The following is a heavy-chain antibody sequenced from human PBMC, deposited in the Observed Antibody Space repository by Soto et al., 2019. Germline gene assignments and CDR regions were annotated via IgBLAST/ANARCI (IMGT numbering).Heavy chain of an antibody. CDR1: CCTISVISDY. J-gene: IGHJ6*02. V-gene: IGHV4-39*01. D-gene: IGHD2-21*02. CDR3: ARGYSNRLVGTATAF. CDR2: VYYSGAT. Sequence: SQLLSVSTRVLCCTISVISDYFGMKRQPPGKGLEWIGSVYYSGATYYNPSLKSRLTISVDTSKNQFSLKLSSVTAADTAVYYCARGYSNRLVGTATAFWRHRTTVLVSS.